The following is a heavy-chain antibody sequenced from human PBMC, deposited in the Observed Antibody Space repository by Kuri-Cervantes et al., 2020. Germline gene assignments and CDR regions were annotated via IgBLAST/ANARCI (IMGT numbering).Heavy chain of an antibody. J-gene: IGHJ6*02. V-gene: IGHV3-11*01. CDR1: GFTFSSYY. Sequence: GESLKISCAASGFTFSSYYMSWIRQAPGKGLEWVSYISSSGSTIYYADSVKGRFTISRNNAKTSLYLQMNSLRAEDTAVYCFARDVPLSGSGSYEDYYGMDVWGQGTTVTVSS. CDR3: ARDVPLSGSGSYEDYYGMDV. CDR2: ISSSGSTI. D-gene: IGHD3-10*01.